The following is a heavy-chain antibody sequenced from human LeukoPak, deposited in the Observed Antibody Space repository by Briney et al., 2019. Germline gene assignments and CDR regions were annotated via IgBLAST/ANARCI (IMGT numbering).Heavy chain of an antibody. CDR2: ISGSGGST. V-gene: IGHV3-23*01. CDR1: GFTFSSYA. CDR3: AKPPAYCSSTSCSNYYYYYMDV. J-gene: IGHJ6*03. D-gene: IGHD2-2*01. Sequence: PGGSLRLSCAATGFTFSSYAMSWVRQAPGKGLEWVSGISGSGGSTYYADSVKGRFTISRDNSKNTLYLQMNSLRAEDTAVYYCAKPPAYCSSTSCSNYYYYYMDVWGKGTTVTVSS.